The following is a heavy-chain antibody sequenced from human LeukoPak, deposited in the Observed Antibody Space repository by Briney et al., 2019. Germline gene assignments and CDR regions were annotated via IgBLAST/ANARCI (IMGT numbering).Heavy chain of an antibody. CDR1: GFTFNSYS. D-gene: IGHD3-10*02. V-gene: IGHV3-48*02. J-gene: IGHJ6*04. CDR2: ISSSGSTI. CDR3: AELGITMIGGV. Sequence: PGGSLRLSCAASGFTFNSYSMNWLRQAPGKGLEWVSYISSSGSTIYYADSMKGRFTISRDNAKNSLDLQMNSRRDEDTAVYYCAELGITMIGGVWGKGTTVTISS.